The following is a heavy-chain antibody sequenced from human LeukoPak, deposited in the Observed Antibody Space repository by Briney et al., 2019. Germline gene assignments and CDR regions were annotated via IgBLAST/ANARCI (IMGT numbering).Heavy chain of an antibody. D-gene: IGHD2-15*01. Sequence: ASVKVSCKASGYTFSTYYMHWVRHAPGQGLGCMGVIYPSGGSTNYARKFQGRVTMTSDTSTSTVYMELSSLRSEDTAVYYCARGFCSGGSCYSYDYWGQGTLVTVSS. CDR3: ARGFCSGGSCYSYDY. CDR1: GYTFSTYY. J-gene: IGHJ4*02. V-gene: IGHV1-46*01. CDR2: IYPSGGST.